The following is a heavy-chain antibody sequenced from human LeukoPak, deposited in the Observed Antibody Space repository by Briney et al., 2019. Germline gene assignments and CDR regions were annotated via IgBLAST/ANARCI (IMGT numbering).Heavy chain of an antibody. CDR1: GFAFSSYS. J-gene: IGHJ4*02. V-gene: IGHV3-30-3*01. Sequence: HPGGSLTLSCAASGFAFSSYSMHWVRQAPGKGLEWVAVISYDGHNKEYADSVKGRFTISRDNSKKTLYLHMKSLRAEDTAVYYCAKAIWTDYLLSYFDYWGQGTLVTGSS. D-gene: IGHD3/OR15-3a*01. CDR2: ISYDGHNK. CDR3: AKAIWTDYLLSYFDY.